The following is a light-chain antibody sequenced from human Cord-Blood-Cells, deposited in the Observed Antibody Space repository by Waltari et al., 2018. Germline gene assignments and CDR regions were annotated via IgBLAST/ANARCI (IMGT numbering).Light chain of an antibody. J-gene: IGLJ2*01. CDR3: CSYAGSYTLV. CDR1: SSDVGGYNY. Sequence: QSALTQPRSVSGSPGQSVTISCTGTSSDVGGYNYVSWYQQHPGKAPKLRLYDVSKRPAGVPVLFSGSKAGNTASLTSSGLQAEEEADYYCCSYAGSYTLVFGGGTKLTVL. V-gene: IGLV2-11*01. CDR2: DVS.